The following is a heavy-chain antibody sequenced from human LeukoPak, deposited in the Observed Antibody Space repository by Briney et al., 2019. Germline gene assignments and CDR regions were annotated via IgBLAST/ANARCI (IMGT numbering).Heavy chain of an antibody. CDR1: GFTFSSYA. Sequence: PGGSLRLSCAASGFTFSSYAMSWVRQAPGKGLEWVSAISGSGGSTYYADSVKGRFTISRDNSKNTLYLQMNSLRAEDTAVYYCARGGELNYLMRVYWGQGTLVTVSS. CDR3: ARGGELNYLMRVY. CDR2: ISGSGGST. D-gene: IGHD1-26*01. J-gene: IGHJ4*02. V-gene: IGHV3-23*01.